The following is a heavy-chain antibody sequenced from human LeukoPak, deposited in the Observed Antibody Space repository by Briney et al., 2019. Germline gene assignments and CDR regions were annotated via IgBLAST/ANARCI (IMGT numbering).Heavy chain of an antibody. V-gene: IGHV4-59*08. CDR3: ARLGYRYCSSTSCRQYYYYYGMDV. Sequence: SETLSLTCTVSGGSISSYYWSWIRQPPGKGLEWIGYIYYSGSTNYNPSLKSRVTISVDTSKNQFSLKLSSVTAADTAVYYCARLGYRYCSSTSCRQYYYYYGMDVWAKGPRSPSP. CDR2: IYYSGST. D-gene: IGHD2-2*01. J-gene: IGHJ6*02. CDR1: GGSISSYY.